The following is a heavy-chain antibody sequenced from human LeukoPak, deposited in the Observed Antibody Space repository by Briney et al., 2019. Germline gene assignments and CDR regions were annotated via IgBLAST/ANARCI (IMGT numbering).Heavy chain of an antibody. CDR3: ARGNHDYGDYRSFDY. Sequence: PGRSPRLSCAASGFTFSSYAMHWVRQAPGKGLEWVAVISYDGSNKYYADSVKGRFTISRDNSKNTLYLQMNSLRAEDTAVYYCARGNHDYGDYRSFDYWGQGTLVTVSS. J-gene: IGHJ4*02. CDR2: ISYDGSNK. CDR1: GFTFSSYA. D-gene: IGHD4-17*01. V-gene: IGHV3-30-3*01.